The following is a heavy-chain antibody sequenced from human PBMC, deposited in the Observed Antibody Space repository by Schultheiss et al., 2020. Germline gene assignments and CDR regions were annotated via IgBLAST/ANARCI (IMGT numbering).Heavy chain of an antibody. V-gene: IGHV3-33*05. CDR1: GFTFSSYG. CDR2: ISYDGSNK. J-gene: IGHJ4*02. CDR3: AKDRGSGGIDY. Sequence: GGSLRLSCAASGFTFSSYGMHWVRQAPGKGLEWVAVISYDGSNKYYADSVKGRFTISRDNSKNTLYLQMNSLRAEDTAVCYCAKDRGSGGIDYWGQGTLVNVSS. D-gene: IGHD2-15*01.